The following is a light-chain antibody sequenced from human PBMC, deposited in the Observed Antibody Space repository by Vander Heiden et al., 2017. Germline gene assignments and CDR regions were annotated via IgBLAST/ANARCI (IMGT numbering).Light chain of an antibody. CDR1: SPNIGADYG. Sequence: QSVLTQPSPVSGAPGPRVAISCTGSSPNIGADYGVHWYQQFPGTAPKLLISGNNNRPSGVPDRFSGSKSGTSASLAITGLQAEDEADYYCQSYDSSLSGYVFGTGTKVTVL. CDR3: QSYDSSLSGYV. CDR2: GNN. J-gene: IGLJ1*01. V-gene: IGLV1-40*01.